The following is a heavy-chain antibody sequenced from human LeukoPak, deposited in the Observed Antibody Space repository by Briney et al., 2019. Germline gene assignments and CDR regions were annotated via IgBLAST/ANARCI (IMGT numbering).Heavy chain of an antibody. CDR1: GGTFSSYA. V-gene: IGHV1-69*05. D-gene: IGHD1-1*01. CDR3: ASVEGYNWNDEYAFDI. Sequence: AASVKVSCKASGGTFSSYAISWVRQAPGQGLEWMGGIIPIFGTANYAQKFQGRVTITTDESTSTAYMELSSLRSEDTAVYYCASVEGYNWNDEYAFDIWGQGTMVTVSS. J-gene: IGHJ3*02. CDR2: IIPIFGTA.